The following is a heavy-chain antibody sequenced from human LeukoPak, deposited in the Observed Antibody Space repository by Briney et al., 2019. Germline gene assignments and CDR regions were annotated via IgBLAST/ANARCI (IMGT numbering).Heavy chain of an antibody. V-gene: IGHV4-59*01. CDR3: ARDVAASAYFDY. CDR1: GGSISSYY. Sequence: SETLSLTCTVSGGSISSYYWSWIRQPPGKGLEWIGYIYYSGSTNYNPSLKSRVTISVDTSKYQFSLKLSSVTAADTAVYYCARDVAASAYFDYWGQGTLVTVSS. D-gene: IGHD3-16*01. J-gene: IGHJ4*02. CDR2: IYYSGST.